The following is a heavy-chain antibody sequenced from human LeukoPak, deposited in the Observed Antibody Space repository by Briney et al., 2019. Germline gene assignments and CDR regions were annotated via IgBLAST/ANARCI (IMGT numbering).Heavy chain of an antibody. D-gene: IGHD6-19*01. CDR2: IRGGGGIT. J-gene: IGHJ3*02. V-gene: IGHV3-23*01. CDR3: AKSSSGWYTFDI. CDR1: GFTFSTYA. Sequence: GGSLRLSCAASGFTFSTYAMSCVRQAPRKGLEWVSDIRGGGGITYYADSVKCRFTNSRDNSKNMVYLEMNSLRAEDTALYYCAKSSSGWYTFDIWGQGTMVTVS.